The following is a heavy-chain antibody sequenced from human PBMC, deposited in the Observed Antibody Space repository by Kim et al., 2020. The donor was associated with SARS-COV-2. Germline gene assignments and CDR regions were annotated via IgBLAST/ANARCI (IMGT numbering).Heavy chain of an antibody. CDR1: GITFSNFN. Sequence: GGSLRLSCAASGITFSNFNMNWVRQAPGKGLEWVSYISTSSTTIYYADSVMGRFTISRDNDKNSLYLQMNSLRDEDTAVYYCARWQHGGPAEYFQHWGQGTLVTVSS. V-gene: IGHV3-48*02. CDR3: ARWQHGGPAEYFQH. CDR2: ISTSSTTI. J-gene: IGHJ1*01. D-gene: IGHD2-15*01.